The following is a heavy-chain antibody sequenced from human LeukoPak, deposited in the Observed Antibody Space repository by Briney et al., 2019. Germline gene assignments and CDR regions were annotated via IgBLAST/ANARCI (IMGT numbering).Heavy chain of an antibody. CDR1: GYTFTSYG. D-gene: IGHD3-3*01. J-gene: IGHJ6*02. Sequence: ASVKVSCKASGYTFTSYGISWVRQAPGQGLEWMGWISAYNGNTNYAQKLQGRVTMTTDTSTSTAYMELRSLRSDDTAVYYCARDLKEIPYHDFWSGYYYYYYGMDVWGQGTTVTVSS. CDR3: ARDLKEIPYHDFWSGYYYYYYGMDV. V-gene: IGHV1-18*01. CDR2: ISAYNGNT.